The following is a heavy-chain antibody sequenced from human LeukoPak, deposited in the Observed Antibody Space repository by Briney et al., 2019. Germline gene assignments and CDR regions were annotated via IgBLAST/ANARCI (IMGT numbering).Heavy chain of an antibody. CDR1: GYTFTGYY. Sequence: ASVKVSCKASGYTFTGYYMHWVRQAPGQGLEWMGWINPNSGGTNYAQKFQGRVTMTRDTSISTAYMGLSRLRSDDTAVYYCARGATVSTDWFGPWGQGTLVTVSS. CDR2: INPNSGGT. D-gene: IGHD4-17*01. V-gene: IGHV1-2*02. J-gene: IGHJ5*02. CDR3: ARGATVSTDWFGP.